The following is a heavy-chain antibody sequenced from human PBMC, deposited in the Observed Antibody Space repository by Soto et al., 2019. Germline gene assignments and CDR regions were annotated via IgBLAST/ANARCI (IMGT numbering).Heavy chain of an antibody. D-gene: IGHD1-7*01. V-gene: IGHV4-61*01. CDR2: VYYSGTT. J-gene: IGHJ4*02. CDR1: GGSVSDKTYY. Sequence: PSETLSLTCSVSGGSVSDKTYYWSWVRQPPGKRLEWIGYVYYSGTTNYNPSLKSRVTISVDLSKNQFSLRLSSVTTADTALYYCARTTAVPNSLRSRYFFDYWGQGTLVTVSS. CDR3: ARTTAVPNSLRSRYFFDY.